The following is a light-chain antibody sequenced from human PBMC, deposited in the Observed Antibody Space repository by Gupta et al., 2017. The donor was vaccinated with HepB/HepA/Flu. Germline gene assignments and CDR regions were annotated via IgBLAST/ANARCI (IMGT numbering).Light chain of an antibody. CDR2: AAS. J-gene: IGKJ5*01. V-gene: IGKV1-9*01. CDR3: QQVKSYPLT. CDR1: QGISSS. Sequence: DSQLTQSPFFLSASVGDRVTITCRASQGISSSLDWYQQKPGKAPKLLIYAASTLQSGVPSRFSGSGSGTEFTLTISSLQPEDFATYYCQQVKSYPLTFGQGTRLEIK.